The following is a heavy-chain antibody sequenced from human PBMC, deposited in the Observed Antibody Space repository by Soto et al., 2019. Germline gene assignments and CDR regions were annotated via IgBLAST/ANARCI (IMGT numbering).Heavy chain of an antibody. D-gene: IGHD5-12*01. V-gene: IGHV4-30-2*01. CDR2: IYHSGST. CDR1: GGSISSGGYS. CDR3: ARRIVATDTFDY. J-gene: IGHJ4*02. Sequence: SETLSLTCAVSGGSISSGGYSWSWLRQPPGKGLEWIGYIYHSGSTNYNPSLNSRVTISVDTSKNQFSLTVTSVTAADTAVYYCARRIVATDTFDYWGQGTLVTVSS.